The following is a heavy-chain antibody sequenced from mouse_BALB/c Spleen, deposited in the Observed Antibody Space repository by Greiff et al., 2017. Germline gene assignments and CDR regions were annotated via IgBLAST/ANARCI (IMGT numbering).Heavy chain of an antibody. J-gene: IGHJ3*01. CDR3: TRSEVYGVFAY. D-gene: IGHD1-1*01. CDR2: IHPNSGNT. Sequence: VQLQQPGSVLVRPGASVKLSCTASGYTFTSSWLHWAKQRPGQGLEWIGEIHPNSGNTNYNEKFKGKATLTVDTSSSTTYVVLSSLTSEDSAVYFCTRSEVYGVFAYWGQGTLVTGSA. V-gene: IGHV1S130*01. CDR1: GYTFTSSW.